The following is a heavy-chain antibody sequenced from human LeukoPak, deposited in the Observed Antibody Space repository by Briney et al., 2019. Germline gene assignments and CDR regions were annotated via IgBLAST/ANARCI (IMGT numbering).Heavy chain of an antibody. V-gene: IGHV1-69*13. D-gene: IGHD6-13*01. J-gene: IGHJ4*02. Sequence: SVKVSCKASGYTFTGYYMHWVRQAPGQGLEWMGGIIPIFGTANYAQKFQGRVTITADESTSTAYMELSSLRSEDTAVYYCARSRIAAAHFDYWGQGTLVTVSS. CDR2: IIPIFGTA. CDR1: GYTFTGYY. CDR3: ARSRIAAAHFDY.